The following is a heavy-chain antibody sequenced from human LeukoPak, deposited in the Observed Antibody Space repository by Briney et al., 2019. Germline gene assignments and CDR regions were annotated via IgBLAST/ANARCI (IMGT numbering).Heavy chain of an antibody. CDR1: GFSFSSHG. CDR2: IIGGAGST. CDR3: AKDLYCSSTSCRTDYYYYYMDV. Sequence: GGSLRLSCAASGFSFSSHGMSWVRQAPGKGLEWVSGIIGGAGSTYYADSVKGRFTISRDNSKNTLYLQMNSLRAEDTAVYYCAKDLYCSSTSCRTDYYYYYMDVWGKGTTVTISS. V-gene: IGHV3-23*01. J-gene: IGHJ6*03. D-gene: IGHD2-2*01.